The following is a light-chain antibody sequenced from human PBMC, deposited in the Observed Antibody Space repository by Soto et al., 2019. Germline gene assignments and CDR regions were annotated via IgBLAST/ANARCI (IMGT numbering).Light chain of an antibody. Sequence: QSVLTQPPSASGSPGQSVAISCTGTSSDVGGYNYVSWYQQHPGKAPNLMIYEVNKRPSGVPDRFSGSKSGNTASLTVSGLQAEDEADYYCFSYAGSTYVFGTGTKVTVL. CDR2: EVN. CDR3: FSYAGSTYV. J-gene: IGLJ1*01. CDR1: SSDVGGYNY. V-gene: IGLV2-8*01.